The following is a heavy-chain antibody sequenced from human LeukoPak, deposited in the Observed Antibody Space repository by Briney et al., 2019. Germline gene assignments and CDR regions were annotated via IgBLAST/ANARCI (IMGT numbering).Heavy chain of an antibody. J-gene: IGHJ4*02. CDR1: GFTFSDYY. V-gene: IGHV3-11*01. Sequence: GGSLRLSCAASGFTFSDYYISWIRQAPGKGLEWVSYISSSGSTIYYADSVKGRFTISRDNAKNSLYLQMNSLRAEDTAVYYCARDANSGYDSPNDYWGQGTLVTVSS. CDR2: ISSSGSTI. CDR3: ARDANSGYDSPNDY. D-gene: IGHD5-12*01.